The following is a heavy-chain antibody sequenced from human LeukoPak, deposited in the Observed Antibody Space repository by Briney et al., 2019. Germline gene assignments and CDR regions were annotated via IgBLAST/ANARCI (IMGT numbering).Heavy chain of an antibody. J-gene: IGHJ3*02. CDR3: ARGGGLELHGRPDDAFDI. V-gene: IGHV4-61*02. Sequence: PSETLSLTCTVSGGSISSGSYYWSWIRQPAGKGLEWIGRIYTSGSTNYNPSLKSRVTISVDTSKNQFSLKLSSVTAADTAVYYCARGGGLELHGRPDDAFDIWGQGTMVTVSS. CDR1: GGSISSGSYY. CDR2: IYTSGST. D-gene: IGHD1-7*01.